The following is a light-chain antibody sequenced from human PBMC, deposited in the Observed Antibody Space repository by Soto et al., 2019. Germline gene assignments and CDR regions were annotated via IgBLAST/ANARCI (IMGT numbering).Light chain of an antibody. CDR2: AAS. J-gene: IGKJ2*01. CDR1: QDIASY. Sequence: IQLTQSPSSLSASIGDRVTITCRASQDIASYLAWYQQKPGNAPKLLIYAASTLHSGVPSRFSGSGSETDFTLTISSLQPNDFVTYYCQQLNVNLLFGQGTKLEFK. CDR3: QQLNVNLL. V-gene: IGKV1-9*01.